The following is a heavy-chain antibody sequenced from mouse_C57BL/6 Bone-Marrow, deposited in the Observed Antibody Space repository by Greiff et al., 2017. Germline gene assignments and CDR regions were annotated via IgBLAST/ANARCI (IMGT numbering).Heavy chain of an antibody. CDR2: LSSGGSYT. D-gene: IGHD2-3*01. J-gene: IGHJ3*01. V-gene: IGHV5-6*02. Sequence: EVKLMESGGDLVKPGGSLKLSCAASGFTFSSYGMSWVRQTPDKRLEWVATLSSGGSYTYYPDSVKGRFTISRDNAKNTLYLQMSSLKSEDTAMYYCARRGYYGFAYWGQGTLVTVSA. CDR1: GFTFSSYG. CDR3: ARRGYYGFAY.